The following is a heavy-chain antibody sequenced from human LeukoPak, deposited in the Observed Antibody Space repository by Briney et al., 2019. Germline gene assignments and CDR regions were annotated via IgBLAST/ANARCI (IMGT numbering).Heavy chain of an antibody. D-gene: IGHD4-17*01. Sequence: GGSLRLSCAASGFTFSSYAMHWARQAPGKGLEWVAVISYDGSNKYYADSVKGRFTISRDNAKNSLYLQMNSLRAADTAVYYCARRDYGDYDYWGQGTLVTVSS. CDR2: ISYDGSNK. V-gene: IGHV3-30*04. CDR3: ARRDYGDYDY. J-gene: IGHJ4*02. CDR1: GFTFSSYA.